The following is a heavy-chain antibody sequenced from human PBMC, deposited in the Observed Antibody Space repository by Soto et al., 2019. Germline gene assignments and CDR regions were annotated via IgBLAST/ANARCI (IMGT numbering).Heavy chain of an antibody. CDR2: ISITDGGST. CDR3: AKDLLRRYYDTSAYYFDY. CDR1: GFTFSGYA. J-gene: IGHJ4*01. Sequence: GGSLRLSCAASGFTFSGYAMSWVRQSPGKGLEWVSSISITDGGSTYYADSVKGRFTISRDNSKNTLYLQMKSLRAEDTAVYYCAKDLLRRYYDTSAYYFDYWGQGALVTVSS. V-gene: IGHV3-23*01. D-gene: IGHD3-16*01.